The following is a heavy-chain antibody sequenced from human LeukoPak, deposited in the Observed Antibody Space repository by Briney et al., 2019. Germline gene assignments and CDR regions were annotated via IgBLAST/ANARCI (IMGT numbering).Heavy chain of an antibody. D-gene: IGHD5-18*01. Sequence: GGSLRLSCAASGFTFSSYSMNWVRQAPGKGLEWVSYISSSSSTIYYADSVKGRFTISRDNAKNSLYLQMNSLRAEDTAVYYCARDLRLRGYSYGFSSPFDYWGQGTLVTVSS. J-gene: IGHJ4*02. CDR2: ISSSSSTI. V-gene: IGHV3-48*04. CDR1: GFTFSSYS. CDR3: ARDLRLRGYSYGFSSPFDY.